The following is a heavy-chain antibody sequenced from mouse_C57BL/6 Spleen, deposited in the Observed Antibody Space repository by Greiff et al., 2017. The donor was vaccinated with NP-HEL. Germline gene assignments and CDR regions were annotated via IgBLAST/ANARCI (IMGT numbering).Heavy chain of an antibody. J-gene: IGHJ2*01. D-gene: IGHD1-1*01. CDR3: ARQGDYYGSSNYFDY. CDR2: ISNLAYSI. Sequence: DVMLVESGGGLVQPGGSLKLSCAASGFTFSDYGMAWVRQAPRKGPEWVAFISNLAYSIYYADTVTGRFTISRENAKNTLYLEMSSLRSEDTAMYYCARQGDYYGSSNYFDYWGQGTTLTVSS. V-gene: IGHV5-15*01. CDR1: GFTFSDYG.